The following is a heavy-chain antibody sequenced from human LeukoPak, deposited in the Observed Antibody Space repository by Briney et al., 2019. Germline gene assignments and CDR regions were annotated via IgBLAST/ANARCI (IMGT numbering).Heavy chain of an antibody. J-gene: IGHJ1*01. V-gene: IGHV4-59*01. Sequence: SETLSLTSTLSVASICGFFSSCIAQPPGKGLEWIGYIYNSVNDYNPSLKSRVIISSDPSKNQFSLRLSSMTAAYTAVYYSAILPPLWGQGTLVTVSS. D-gene: IGHD1-14*01. CDR2: IYNSVN. CDR1: VASICGFF. CDR3: AILPPL.